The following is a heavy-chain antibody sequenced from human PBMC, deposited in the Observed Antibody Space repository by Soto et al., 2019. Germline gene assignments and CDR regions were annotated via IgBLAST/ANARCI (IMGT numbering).Heavy chain of an antibody. Sequence: GGSLRLSCAASGFTFSSYGMHWVRQAPGKGLEWVAVISYDGSNKYYADSVKGRFTISRDNSKNTLYLQMNSLRAEDTAVYYCASSGSLAAALYYFDYWGQGTLVTVSS. CDR2: ISYDGSNK. D-gene: IGHD6-13*01. CDR3: ASSGSLAAALYYFDY. J-gene: IGHJ4*02. V-gene: IGHV3-30*03. CDR1: GFTFSSYG.